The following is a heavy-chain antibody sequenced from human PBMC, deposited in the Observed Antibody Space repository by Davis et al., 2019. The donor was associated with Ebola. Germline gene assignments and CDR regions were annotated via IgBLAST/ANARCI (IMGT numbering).Heavy chain of an antibody. CDR1: GFTFSSYS. CDR2: ISSSSNYI. Sequence: GESLKISCAASGFTFSSYSMNWVRQAPGQGLEWVSSISSSSNYIYYADSMKGRFTISRDNAKNSLYLRLNSLRAEDTALYHCARVNAVTGYSRFDSWGQGTLVTVSS. J-gene: IGHJ5*01. D-gene: IGHD3-9*01. CDR3: ARVNAVTGYSRFDS. V-gene: IGHV3-21*04.